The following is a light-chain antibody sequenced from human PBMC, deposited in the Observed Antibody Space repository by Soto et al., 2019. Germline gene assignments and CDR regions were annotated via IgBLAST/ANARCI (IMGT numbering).Light chain of an antibody. Sequence: DIQMTQSPSSLSASVGDRVTITCRASQAIKNHLGWYQQKPGKAPKRLMFAASTLQSGVPSRFSGGTSGPEFTLTISSLQPEDFATYYCLQYYDYPWTFGQGTKVEI. CDR2: AAS. CDR1: QAIKNH. J-gene: IGKJ1*01. V-gene: IGKV1-17*01. CDR3: LQYYDYPWT.